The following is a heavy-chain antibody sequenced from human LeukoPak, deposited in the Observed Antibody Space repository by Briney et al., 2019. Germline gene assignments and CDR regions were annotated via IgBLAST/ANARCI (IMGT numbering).Heavy chain of an antibody. CDR3: ARDAAMVRGVISAVDY. CDR2: INPNSGGT. D-gene: IGHD3-10*01. V-gene: IGHV1-2*02. Sequence: ASVKVSCQASGYTFTGYYMHWVRQAPGQGLEWMGWINPNSGGTNYAQKFQGRVTMTRDTSISTAYMELSRLRSDDTAVYYCARDAAMVRGVISAVDYWGQGTLVTVSS. J-gene: IGHJ4*02. CDR1: GYTFTGYY.